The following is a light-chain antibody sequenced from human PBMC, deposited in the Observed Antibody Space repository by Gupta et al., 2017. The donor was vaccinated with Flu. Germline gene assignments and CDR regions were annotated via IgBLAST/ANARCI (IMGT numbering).Light chain of an antibody. CDR3: RQGLQTKWT. CDR1: QSLLHSSGYNY. J-gene: IGKJ1*01. CDR2: LGS. Sequence: DIVLTQSPLSLPVTPGEPASISCRSSQSLLHSSGYNYVDWYLQKPGQSPQLLIYLGSNRASGVPDRFSGSGSGTDFTLRISRVEAEDVGVYYCRQGLQTKWTFGQGTKVEIK. V-gene: IGKV2-28*01.